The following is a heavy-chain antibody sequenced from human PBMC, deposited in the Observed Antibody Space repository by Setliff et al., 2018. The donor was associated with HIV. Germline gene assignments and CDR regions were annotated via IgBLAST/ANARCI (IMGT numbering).Heavy chain of an antibody. CDR3: ARGVGSGLPYYGLDV. D-gene: IGHD6-19*01. J-gene: IGHJ6*02. V-gene: IGHV1-69*10. CDR2: IIPPLGIE. Sequence: SVKVSCKASGYTFTSYGISWVRQAPGQGLEWMGGIIPPLGIENYAQKFQGRVTITADKSTSTAYMELSSLRSEDTAVYYCARGVGSGLPYYGLDVWGQGTTVTVSS. CDR1: GYTFTSYG.